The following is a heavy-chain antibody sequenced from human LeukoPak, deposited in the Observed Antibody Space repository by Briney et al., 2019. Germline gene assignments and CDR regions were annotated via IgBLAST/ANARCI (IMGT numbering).Heavy chain of an antibody. CDR3: ARAILHYDTPIFDY. J-gene: IGHJ4*02. Sequence: GGSLRLSCAASGFTFSSYAMHWVRQAPGKGLEWVAVISYDGSNKYYADSVKGRFTISRDNSKNTLYLQMNSLRAEDTAMYYCARAILHYDTPIFDYWGQGTLVTVSS. D-gene: IGHD3-22*01. CDR2: ISYDGSNK. V-gene: IGHV3-30-3*01. CDR1: GFTFSSYA.